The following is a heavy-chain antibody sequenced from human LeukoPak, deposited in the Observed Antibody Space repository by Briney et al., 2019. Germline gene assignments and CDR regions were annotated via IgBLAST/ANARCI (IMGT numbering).Heavy chain of an antibody. CDR1: GGSISGYY. D-gene: IGHD6-13*01. J-gene: IGHJ3*02. Sequence: SETLSLTCTVSGGSISGYYWSWIRQPPGKGLEWIGYIYYSGSTNYNPSLKSRVTISVDTSKNQFSLKLSSVTAADTAVYYCARDRGIAHAFDIWGQGTMVTVSS. CDR3: ARDRGIAHAFDI. CDR2: IYYSGST. V-gene: IGHV4-59*01.